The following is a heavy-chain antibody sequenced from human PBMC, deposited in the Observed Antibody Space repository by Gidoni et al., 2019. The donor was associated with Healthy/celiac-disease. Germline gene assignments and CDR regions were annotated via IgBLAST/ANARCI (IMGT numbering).Heavy chain of an antibody. CDR2: ISWNSGSI. Sequence: EVQLVESGGGLVQPGRSLRLSCAASGFTFDDYAMHWVRQAPGKGLEWASGISWNSGSIGYADSVKGRFTISRDNAKNSLYLQMNSLRAEDTALYYCAKARYYYDSSGYEVGYYFDYWGQGTLVTVSS. D-gene: IGHD3-22*01. V-gene: IGHV3-9*01. J-gene: IGHJ4*02. CDR3: AKARYYYDSSGYEVGYYFDY. CDR1: GFTFDDYA.